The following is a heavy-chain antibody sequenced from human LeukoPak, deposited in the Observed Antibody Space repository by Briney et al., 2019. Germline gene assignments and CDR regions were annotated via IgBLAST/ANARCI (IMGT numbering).Heavy chain of an antibody. J-gene: IGHJ4*02. CDR1: GGSISGYY. CDR3: ARQVYYYDRLDY. CDR2: IYYSGST. Sequence: PSETLSLTCTVSGGSISGYYWGWIRQPPGKGLEWIGYIYYSGSTNYNPSLKSRVTISVDTSKNQFSLKLSSVTAADTAVYYCARQVYYYDRLDYWGQGTLVTVSS. D-gene: IGHD3-22*01. V-gene: IGHV4-59*08.